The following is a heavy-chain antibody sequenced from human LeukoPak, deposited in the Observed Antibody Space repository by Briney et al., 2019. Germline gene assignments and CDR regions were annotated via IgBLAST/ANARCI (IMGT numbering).Heavy chain of an antibody. Sequence: GSLRLSCAASGFTFSSYGMHWVRQAPGKGLEWVAFIRYDGSIKYYADSVKGRFTISRDNSKNTLYLQMNSLRAEDTAVYYCAKDRYYYDSSGYVDYWGQGTLVTVSS. CDR3: AKDRYYYDSSGYVDY. CDR1: GFTFSSYG. CDR2: IRYDGSIK. V-gene: IGHV3-30*02. J-gene: IGHJ4*02. D-gene: IGHD3-22*01.